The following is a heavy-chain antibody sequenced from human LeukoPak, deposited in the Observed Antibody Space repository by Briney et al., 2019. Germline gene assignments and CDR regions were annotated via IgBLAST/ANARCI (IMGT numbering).Heavy chain of an antibody. J-gene: IGHJ6*02. CDR3: ARLVVVPAAMTGYYYYYGMDV. Sequence: GASVKVSCKASGYTFTSYDINWVRQAPGQGLEWMGWISAYNGNTNYAQKLQGRVTMTTDTSTSTAYMELRSLRSDDTPVYYCARLVVVPAAMTGYYYYYGMDVWGQGTTVTVSS. V-gene: IGHV1-18*01. CDR1: GYTFTSYD. CDR2: ISAYNGNT. D-gene: IGHD2-2*01.